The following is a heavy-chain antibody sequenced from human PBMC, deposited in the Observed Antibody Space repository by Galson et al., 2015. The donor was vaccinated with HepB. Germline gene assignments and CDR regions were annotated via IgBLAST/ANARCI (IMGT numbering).Heavy chain of an antibody. D-gene: IGHD3-10*01. Sequence: SVKVPCKASGYTFTSYGISWVRQAPGQGLEWMGWISAYNGNTNYAQKLQGRVTMTTDTSTSTAYVELRSLRSDDTAVYYCASEILVRGVVSDYWGQGTLVTVSS. V-gene: IGHV1-18*04. J-gene: IGHJ4*02. CDR2: ISAYNGNT. CDR1: GYTFTSYG. CDR3: ASEILVRGVVSDY.